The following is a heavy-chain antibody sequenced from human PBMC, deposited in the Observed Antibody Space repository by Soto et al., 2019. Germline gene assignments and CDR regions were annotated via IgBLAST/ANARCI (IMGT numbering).Heavy chain of an antibody. CDR1: GFTFSSYA. CDR2: ISSNGGST. V-gene: IGHV3-64*01. CDR3: ARGKYCSGGSCYLDS. D-gene: IGHD2-15*01. J-gene: IGHJ4*02. Sequence: EVQLVESGGGLVQPGGSLRLSCAASGFTFSSYAMHWVRQAPGKGLEYVSAISSNGGSTYYANSVKGRFTISRDNSKNTLYLQMGSLRAEDMAVYYCARGKYCSGGSCYLDSWGQGTLVTVSS.